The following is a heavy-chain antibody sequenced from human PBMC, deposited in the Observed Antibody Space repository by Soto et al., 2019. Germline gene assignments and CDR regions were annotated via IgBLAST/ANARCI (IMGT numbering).Heavy chain of an antibody. CDR2: ITAYNGNT. CDR3: AKAEPLIVVGCNWFDP. CDR1: GYPFPVYG. Sequence: SVKVSCKASGYPFPVYGISWVRQAPGQGLEWMGWITAYNGNTNYGQELQGRVTMTPDTSTSTAYMELRSLRSDDTAVSYYAKAEPLIVVGCNWFDPWGQGTLVTFSS. J-gene: IGHJ5*02. V-gene: IGHV1-18*01. D-gene: IGHD3-22*01.